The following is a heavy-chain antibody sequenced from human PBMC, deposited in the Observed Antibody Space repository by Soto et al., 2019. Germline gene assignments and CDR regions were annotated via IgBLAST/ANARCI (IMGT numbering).Heavy chain of an antibody. CDR2: IYPSGMP. Sequence: QLQLQESGSGLVKPSHTLSLTCTVSGGSISNAAYSWSWIRPPPGKGLEWIGYIYPSGMPFYNPSLRSRVTISIDRSNAQFSLNLKSVTAADTAVYYCARERGGYGLFDSWGQGTLVTVSS. D-gene: IGHD5-18*01. V-gene: IGHV4-30-2*01. CDR1: GGSISNAAYS. CDR3: ARERGGYGLFDS. J-gene: IGHJ4*02.